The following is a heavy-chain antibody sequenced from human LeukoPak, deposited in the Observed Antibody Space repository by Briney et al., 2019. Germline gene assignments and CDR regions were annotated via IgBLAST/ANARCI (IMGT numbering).Heavy chain of an antibody. Sequence: PGGSLRLSCAASGFTFSSYAMSWVRQAPGKGLEWVSAISGSGGSTYYADSVKGRFTISRDNSKNTLYLQMNSLRAEDTAVYYCARTSHETYDFWSGYFFSVWFDPWGQGTLVTVSS. CDR2: ISGSGGST. CDR3: ARTSHETYDFWSGYFFSVWFDP. J-gene: IGHJ5*02. CDR1: GFTFSSYA. V-gene: IGHV3-23*01. D-gene: IGHD3-3*01.